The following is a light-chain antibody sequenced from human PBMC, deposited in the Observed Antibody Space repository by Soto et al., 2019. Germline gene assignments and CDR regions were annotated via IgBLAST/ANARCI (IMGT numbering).Light chain of an antibody. V-gene: IGLV2-23*01. CDR3: CSFAGSNSWV. Sequence: QSVLTQPASVSGSPGQSITISCTGTSSDVGTYDLVSWYQHHPGAAPKLMIYEATRRPSGISNRFSGSKSGNTASLTISGLLAEDEADYYCCSFAGSNSWVFGGGTKVTVL. J-gene: IGLJ3*02. CDR2: EAT. CDR1: SSDVGTYDL.